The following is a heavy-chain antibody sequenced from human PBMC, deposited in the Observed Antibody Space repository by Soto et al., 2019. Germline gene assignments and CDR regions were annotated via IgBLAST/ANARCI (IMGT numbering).Heavy chain of an antibody. CDR2: IYYSGIT. J-gene: IGHJ4*02. Sequence: SETLPLTCTVSGVSISNSSYYWGWIRRPPGKGLEWIGTIYYSGITYYNPSLKSRVTISVDTSKNQFSLKLTSVTAADTAVYYCARHGSNWGQGTLVTVSS. CDR1: GVSISNSSYY. V-gene: IGHV4-39*01. CDR3: ARHGSN.